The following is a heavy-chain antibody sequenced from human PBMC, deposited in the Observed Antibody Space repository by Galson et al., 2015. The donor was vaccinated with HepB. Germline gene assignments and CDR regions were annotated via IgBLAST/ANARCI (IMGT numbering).Heavy chain of an antibody. D-gene: IGHD5-18*01. CDR3: ARDSGKGGYSYGWGAFDI. V-gene: IGHV3-21*01. Sequence: SLRLSCAASGFTFSSYSMNWVRQAPGKGLEWVSSISSSSSYIYYADSVKGRFTISRDNAKNSLYLQMNSLRAEDTAVYYCARDSGKGGYSYGWGAFDIWGQGTMVTVSS. CDR2: ISSSSSYI. J-gene: IGHJ3*02. CDR1: GFTFSSYS.